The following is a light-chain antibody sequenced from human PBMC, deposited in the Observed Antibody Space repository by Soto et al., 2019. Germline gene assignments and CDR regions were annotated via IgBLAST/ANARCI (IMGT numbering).Light chain of an antibody. CDR3: QSYDSRLSAYYV. Sequence: QSVLTQPPSVSGAPGQRVTISCTGSSSNIGAGYDVHWYQQLPGTAPKLLIYGNSNRPSGVPDRFSGSKSGTSASLAITGLQAEDEADYYCQSYDSRLSAYYVFGTGTKLAGL. CDR2: GNS. CDR1: SSNIGAGYD. V-gene: IGLV1-40*01. J-gene: IGLJ1*01.